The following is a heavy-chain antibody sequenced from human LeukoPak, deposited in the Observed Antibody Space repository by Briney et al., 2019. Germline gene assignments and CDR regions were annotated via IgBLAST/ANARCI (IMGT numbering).Heavy chain of an antibody. CDR1: RFTFNKYY. CDR2: INPDGSEK. CDR3: ARTYAYDATGDRGH. J-gene: IGHJ4*02. Sequence: GGPLRLACVASRFTFNKYYMSWVRQAPGKGLQWVANINPDGSEKYYVDSVKGRFTISRDNAKNSLYLQMNSLRAEDTAAYYCARTYAYDATGDRGHWGQGTLVTVSS. V-gene: IGHV3-7*01. D-gene: IGHD3-16*01.